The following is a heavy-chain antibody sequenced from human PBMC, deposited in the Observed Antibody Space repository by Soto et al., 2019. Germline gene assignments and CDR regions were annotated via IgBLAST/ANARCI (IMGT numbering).Heavy chain of an antibody. CDR1: GGSFSGYY. D-gene: IGHD2-2*01. J-gene: IGHJ6*03. CDR2: INHSGST. V-gene: IGHV4-34*01. CDR3: ARLGYCSSTSCYAHYYYYYMDV. Sequence: QVQLQQWGAGLLMPSETLSLTCAVYGGSFSGYYWSWIRQPPGKGLEWIGEINHSGSTNYNPSLKSRVTISVDTSKNQFSLKLSSVTAADTAVYYCARLGYCSSTSCYAHYYYYYMDVWGKGTTVTVSS.